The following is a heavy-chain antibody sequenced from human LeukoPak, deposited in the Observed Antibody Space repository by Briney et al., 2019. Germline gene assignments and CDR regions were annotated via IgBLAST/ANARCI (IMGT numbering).Heavy chain of an antibody. CDR2: IYYSGST. D-gene: IGHD1-1*01. CDR1: GGSISSYY. CDR3: ARLATDVPPRGY. Sequence: SETLSLTCTVSGGSISSYYWSWIRQPPGKGLEWIGYIYYSGSTNCNPSLKSRVTISVDTSKNQFSLKLSSVTAADTAVYYCARLATDVPPRGYWGQGTLVTVSS. J-gene: IGHJ4*02. V-gene: IGHV4-59*12.